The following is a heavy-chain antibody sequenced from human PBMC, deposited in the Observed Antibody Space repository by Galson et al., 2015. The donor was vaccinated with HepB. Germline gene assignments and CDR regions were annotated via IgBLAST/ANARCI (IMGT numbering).Heavy chain of an antibody. CDR3: AREGHYFDY. J-gene: IGHJ4*02. CDR2: TYHRSKWYN. V-gene: IGHV6-1*01. Sequence: CAISGDSVSSNGATWNWIRQSPSSGLEWLGRTYHRSKWYNDYAVSVKSRITINPDTSKNQFSLQLNSVTPDDTAVYYCAREGHYFDYRGRGSLVTVSS. CDR1: GDSVSSNGAT.